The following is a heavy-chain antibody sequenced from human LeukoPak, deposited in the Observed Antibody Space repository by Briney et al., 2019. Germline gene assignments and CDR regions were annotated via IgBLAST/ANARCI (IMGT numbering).Heavy chain of an antibody. CDR1: GYTFITYY. CDR2: MNPNSGNT. J-gene: IGHJ4*02. V-gene: IGHV1-8*02. Sequence: ASVKVSCKTSGYTFITYYIHWVRQAPGQGLEGMGWMNPNSGNTGYAQKFQGRVTMTRNTSISTAYMELSSLRSEDTAVYYCFLYSSGSFDYWGQGTLVTVSS. CDR3: FLYSSGSFDY. D-gene: IGHD6-19*01.